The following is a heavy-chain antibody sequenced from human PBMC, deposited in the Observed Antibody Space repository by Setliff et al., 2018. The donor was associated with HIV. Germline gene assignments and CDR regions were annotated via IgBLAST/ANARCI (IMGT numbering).Heavy chain of an antibody. Sequence: ASVKVSCKASGYTFSNYGISWVRQAPGQGLEWMGWISAYNDNTHYAQKLQGRVTMTTDTSTNTAYMELRSLRSDDTAVYYCVRVTADRTNYYYYMDVWDKGTTVTVSS. J-gene: IGHJ6*03. D-gene: IGHD4-17*01. CDR3: VRVTADRTNYYYYMDV. V-gene: IGHV1-18*01. CDR1: GYTFSNYG. CDR2: ISAYNDNT.